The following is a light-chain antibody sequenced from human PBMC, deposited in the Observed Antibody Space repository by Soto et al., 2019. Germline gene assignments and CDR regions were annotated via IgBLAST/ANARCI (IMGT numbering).Light chain of an antibody. Sequence: EIVLTQSPGTLSLSPGKRATLSCRASQSVSSSYLAWYQQKPGQAPRLLIYGASSRATGIPDRFSGSGSGTDFTLTISSLEPEDFAVYYCQQYGSSRWTFGQGTKVDIK. CDR2: GAS. J-gene: IGKJ1*01. CDR1: QSVSSSY. V-gene: IGKV3-20*01. CDR3: QQYGSSRWT.